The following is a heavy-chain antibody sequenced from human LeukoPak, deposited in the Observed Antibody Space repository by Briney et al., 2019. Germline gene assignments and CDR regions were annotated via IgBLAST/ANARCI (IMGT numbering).Heavy chain of an antibody. Sequence: PSETLSLTCAVSGGSLSSSSYYWGWIRQPPGKGLEWIGSIHYSGFTYYNPSLKSRLTISVDTSKNQFSLKLSSVTAADTAVYYCARAGANWRFLEAFDIWGQGTMVTVSS. J-gene: IGHJ3*02. V-gene: IGHV4-39*07. CDR2: IHYSGFT. CDR1: GGSLSSSSYY. D-gene: IGHD1-20*01. CDR3: ARAGANWRFLEAFDI.